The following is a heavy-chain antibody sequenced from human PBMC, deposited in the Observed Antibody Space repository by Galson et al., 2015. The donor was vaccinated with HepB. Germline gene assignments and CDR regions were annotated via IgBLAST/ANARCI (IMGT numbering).Heavy chain of an antibody. CDR1: GFTFSSYA. Sequence: SLRLSCAASGFTFSSYAMSWVRQAPGKGLEWVSAISGSGGSTYYADSVKGRFTISRDNSKNTLYLQMNSLRAEDTAVYYCAKSGYYDSSGYEAPFYWYFDLWGRGTLVTVSS. CDR2: ISGSGGST. V-gene: IGHV3-23*01. J-gene: IGHJ2*01. D-gene: IGHD3-22*01. CDR3: AKSGYYDSSGYEAPFYWYFDL.